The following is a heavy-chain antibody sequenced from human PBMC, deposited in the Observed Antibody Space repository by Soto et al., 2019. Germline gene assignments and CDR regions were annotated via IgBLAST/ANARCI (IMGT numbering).Heavy chain of an antibody. CDR2: ISTYNGNT. J-gene: IGHJ1*01. CDR1: GYTFTSNG. CDR3: ASEGYGDYGY. D-gene: IGHD4-17*01. V-gene: IGHV1-18*01. Sequence: QVQLVQSGAEVKKPGTSVKVSCKASGYTFTSNGISWVRQAPGQGLEWMGWISTYNGNTNYAQKLQGRVTMKRDTSTSIAYMELRDLRSDDTAVYYCASEGYGDYGYWGQGSLVTVSS.